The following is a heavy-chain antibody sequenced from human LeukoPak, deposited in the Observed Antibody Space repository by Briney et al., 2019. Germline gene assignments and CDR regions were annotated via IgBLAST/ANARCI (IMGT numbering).Heavy chain of an antibody. CDR3: ASLSSAFDY. D-gene: IGHD6-13*01. CDR1: GGSFSGYY. CDR2: INHSGST. J-gene: IGHJ4*02. V-gene: IGHV4-34*01. Sequence: SETLSLTCAVYGGSFSGYYWSWIRQPPGKGLEWIGEINHSGSTNYNPSLKSRVTISVDTSKNRFSLKLSSVTAADTAVYYCASLSSAFDYWGQGTLVTVSS.